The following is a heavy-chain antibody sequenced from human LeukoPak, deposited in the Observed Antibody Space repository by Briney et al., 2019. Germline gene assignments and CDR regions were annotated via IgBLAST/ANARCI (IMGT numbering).Heavy chain of an antibody. CDR1: GFTFSSYA. CDR2: ISGSGGST. V-gene: IGHV3-23*01. CDR3: AKDFRITIFGVVTPFDC. Sequence: GGSLRLSCAASGFTFSSYAMSWVRQAPGKGLEWVSAISGSGGSTYYADSVKGRFTISRDNSKNTLYLQMNSLRAEDTAVYYCAKDFRITIFGVVTPFDCWGQGTLVTVSS. D-gene: IGHD3-3*01. J-gene: IGHJ4*02.